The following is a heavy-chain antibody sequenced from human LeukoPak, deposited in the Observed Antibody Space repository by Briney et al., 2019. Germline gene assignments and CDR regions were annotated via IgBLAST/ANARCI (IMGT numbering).Heavy chain of an antibody. CDR3: ARGFNPIVVVADWYFDL. J-gene: IGHJ2*01. Sequence: PSETLSLTCTVSGGSISIISYYWGWIRQPPGKGLEWIGSIYYSGATYYNPSLKGRLTISVDTSQTQFSLKLSSVTAADTAVYYCARGFNPIVVVADWYFDLWGRGTLVTVSS. V-gene: IGHV4-39*01. D-gene: IGHD3-22*01. CDR2: IYYSGAT. CDR1: GGSISIISYY.